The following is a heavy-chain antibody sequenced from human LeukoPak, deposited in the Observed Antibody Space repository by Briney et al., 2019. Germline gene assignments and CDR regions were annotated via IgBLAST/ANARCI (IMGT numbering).Heavy chain of an antibody. CDR3: ARRQRYPYYFNS. V-gene: IGHV4-39*01. CDR1: NASIATSSYY. J-gene: IGHJ4*02. Sequence: PSETLSLTCAVSNASIATSSYYWGWIRQPPGKCLEWIGNIYYSGTTNYNPSLKGRVAFFLDTSKNQFSLKLTSVTAADTAVYYCARRQRYPYYFNSWGQGTLVTVSS. CDR2: IYYSGTT. D-gene: IGHD2-2*01.